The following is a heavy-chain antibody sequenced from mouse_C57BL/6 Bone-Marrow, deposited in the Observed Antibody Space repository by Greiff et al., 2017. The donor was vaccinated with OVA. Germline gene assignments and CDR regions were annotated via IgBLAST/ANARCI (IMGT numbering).Heavy chain of an antibody. V-gene: IGHV5-4*03. CDR1: GFTFSSYA. CDR2: ISDGGSYT. J-gene: IGHJ2*01. CDR3: ARGSTVVFDY. Sequence: DVMLVESGGGLVKPGGSLKLSCAASGFTFSSYAMSWVRQTPEKRLEWVATISDGGSYTYYPDNVKGRFTISRDNAKNNLYLQMSHLKSEDTAMYYCARGSTVVFDYWGQGTTLTVSS. D-gene: IGHD1-1*01.